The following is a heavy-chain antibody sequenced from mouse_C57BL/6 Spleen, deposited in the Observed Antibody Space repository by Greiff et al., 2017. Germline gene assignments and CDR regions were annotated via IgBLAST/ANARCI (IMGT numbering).Heavy chain of an antibody. CDR2: IYPGDGDT. Sequence: QVQLQQSGPELVKPGASVKISCKASGYAFSSSWMNWVKQRPGKGLEWIGRIYPGDGDTNYNGKIKGKATLTADKSSSTAYMQLSSLTSEDSAVYFCARGATVVEGFDYWGQGTTLTVSS. J-gene: IGHJ2*01. CDR3: ARGATVVEGFDY. D-gene: IGHD1-1*01. V-gene: IGHV1-82*01. CDR1: GYAFSSSW.